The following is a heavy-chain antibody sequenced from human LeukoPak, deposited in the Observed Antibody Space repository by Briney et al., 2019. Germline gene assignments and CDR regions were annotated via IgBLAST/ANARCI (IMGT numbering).Heavy chain of an antibody. CDR2: IYTSGST. CDR1: GGSISSYY. Sequence: SETLSLTCTVSGGSISSYYWSWIRQPPGKGLEWIGYIYTSGSTNYNPSLKSRVTISVDTSKNQFSLKLSSVTAADTAVYYCARLYCSGGSCYSRPNAFDIWGQGTMVTVSS. D-gene: IGHD2-15*01. CDR3: ARLYCSGGSCYSRPNAFDI. V-gene: IGHV4-4*09. J-gene: IGHJ3*02.